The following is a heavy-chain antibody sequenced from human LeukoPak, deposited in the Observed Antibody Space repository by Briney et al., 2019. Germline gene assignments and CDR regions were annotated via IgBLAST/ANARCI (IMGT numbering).Heavy chain of an antibody. V-gene: IGHV4-59*01. CDR3: ARIYGSGSYYPYYFDY. J-gene: IGHJ4*02. CDR2: IYYSGST. Sequence: SETLSLTCTVSGGSISSYYWSWIRQPPGKGLEWIGYIYYSGSTNYNPSLKSRVTISVDTSKNQFSLKLSSVTAADTAVYYCARIYGSGSYYPYYFDYWGQGTLVTVSS. CDR1: GGSISSYY. D-gene: IGHD3-10*01.